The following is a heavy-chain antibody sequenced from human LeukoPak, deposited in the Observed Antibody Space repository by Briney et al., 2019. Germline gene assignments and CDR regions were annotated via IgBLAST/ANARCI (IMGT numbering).Heavy chain of an antibody. D-gene: IGHD3-10*01. J-gene: IGHJ5*02. CDR2: IIPIFGTA. CDR3: ARDGLRDYGSGSYNWFDP. V-gene: IGHV1-69*05. Sequence: GASVKVSCKASGGTFSSYAISWVRQAPGQGLEWMGGIIPIFGTANYAQKFQGRVTMTRDTSISTAYMELSRLRSDDTAVYYCARDGLRDYGSGSYNWFDPWGQGTLVTVSS. CDR1: GGTFSSYA.